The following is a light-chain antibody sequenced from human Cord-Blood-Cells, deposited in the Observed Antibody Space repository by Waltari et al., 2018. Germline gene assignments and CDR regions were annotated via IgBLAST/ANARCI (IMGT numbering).Light chain of an antibody. Sequence: QSALTQPASVSGSPGQSITISCTGTSSDVGGYNYVSWYQQHPGKAPKLMIYDVSNRPPGVSNRFAGSKSGNTASLTISGLQAEDEADYYCSSYTSSSPWVFGGGTKLTVL. CDR3: SSYTSSSPWV. V-gene: IGLV2-14*01. CDR1: SSDVGGYNY. CDR2: DVS. J-gene: IGLJ3*02.